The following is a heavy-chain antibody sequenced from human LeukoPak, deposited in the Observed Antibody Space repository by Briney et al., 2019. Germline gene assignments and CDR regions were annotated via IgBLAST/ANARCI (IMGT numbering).Heavy chain of an antibody. CDR1: GGSISSSSYY. D-gene: IGHD3-10*01. CDR2: IYYSGST. J-gene: IGHJ6*03. Sequence: PSETLSLTCTVSGGSISSSSYYWGWIRQPPGKGLEWIGSIYYSGSTYYNPSLKSRVTISVDTSKNQFSLKLSSVTAADTAVYYCARARITMVRGVIINGYYYYYYMDVWGKGTTVTVSS. CDR3: ARARITMVRGVIINGYYYYYYMDV. V-gene: IGHV4-39*07.